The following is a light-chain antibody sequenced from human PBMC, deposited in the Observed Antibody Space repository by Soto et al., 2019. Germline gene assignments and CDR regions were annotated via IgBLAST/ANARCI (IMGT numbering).Light chain of an antibody. Sequence: EIVMTQSPATLSVSPGERATLSCRASQSISSNLVWYQQKPGQAPRLLIYGASPRATGIPARFSGCGSGTEFTLTISSLQSEDFAVYCCQQYNNWPPWTFGQGTKVE. CDR3: QQYNNWPPWT. J-gene: IGKJ1*01. V-gene: IGKV3-15*01. CDR1: QSISSN. CDR2: GAS.